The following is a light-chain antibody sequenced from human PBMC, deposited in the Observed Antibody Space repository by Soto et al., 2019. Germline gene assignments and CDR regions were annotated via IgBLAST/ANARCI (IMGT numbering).Light chain of an antibody. CDR2: TYD. J-gene: IGLJ2*01. CDR1: SSNIGTYT. CDR3: AACGDRVNGVV. V-gene: IGLV1-44*01. Sequence: QSVLTQPPSVSGTPGQSITISCSGSSSNIGTYTLNWYQHLPGTAPKLLFSTYDQRPSGVADRFSGSKSGTSASLAISGLQSEDDAEYYCAACGDRVNGVVFGGRTKLTVL.